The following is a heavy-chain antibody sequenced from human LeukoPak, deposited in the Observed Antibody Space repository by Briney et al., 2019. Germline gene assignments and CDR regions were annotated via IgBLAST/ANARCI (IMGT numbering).Heavy chain of an antibody. Sequence: SETLSLTCTVSGGSISSGGYYWSWIRQHPGKGLEWIGYIYYSGSTYYNPSLKGRVTISVDTSKNQFSLKLSSVTAADTAVYYCARVSHYYDSSGFSRCFDYWGQGTLVTVSS. D-gene: IGHD3-22*01. CDR3: ARVSHYYDSSGFSRCFDY. J-gene: IGHJ4*02. CDR2: IYYSGST. V-gene: IGHV4-31*03. CDR1: GGSISSGGYY.